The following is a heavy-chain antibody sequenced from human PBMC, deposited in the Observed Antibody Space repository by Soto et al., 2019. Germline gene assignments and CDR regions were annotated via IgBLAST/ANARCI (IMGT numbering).Heavy chain of an antibody. J-gene: IGHJ4*02. CDR2: ISWNSGSI. CDR3: AKAPLGTVAGNYFDY. V-gene: IGHV3-9*01. Sequence: GGSLRLSCAASGFTFDDYAMHWVRQAPGKGLEWVSGISWNSGSIGYADSVKGRFTISRDNAKNSLYLQMNSLRAEDTALYYCAKAPLGTVAGNYFDYWGQGTLVTVSS. D-gene: IGHD6-19*01. CDR1: GFTFDDYA.